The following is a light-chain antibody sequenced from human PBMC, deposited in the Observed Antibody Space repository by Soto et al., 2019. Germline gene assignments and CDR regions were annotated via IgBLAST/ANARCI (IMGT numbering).Light chain of an antibody. CDR1: SSDVGGYNY. J-gene: IGLJ1*01. Sequence: QSVLTQPPSASGSPGQSVTISCTGTSSDVGGYNYVSWYQQHPGKAPKLMIYEVSKRPSGVPDRFSGSKSGNTASLTISGLQGEDEADYYCSAYTVSRTYVFGTGTQLTVL. CDR2: EVS. V-gene: IGLV2-8*01. CDR3: SAYTVSRTYV.